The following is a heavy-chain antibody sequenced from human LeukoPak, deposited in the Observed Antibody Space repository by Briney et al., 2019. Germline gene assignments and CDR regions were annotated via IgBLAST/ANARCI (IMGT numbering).Heavy chain of an antibody. CDR1: GGSFSGYY. Sequence: PSETLSLTCAVYGGSFSGYYWSWIRQPPGKGLEWIGEINHSGSTNYNPSLKSRVTISVDTSKNQFSLKLSSVTAADTAVYYCAREQGTYYDFWSGEYYYYYMDVWAKGPRSPSP. CDR3: AREQGTYYDFWSGEYYYYYMDV. V-gene: IGHV4-34*01. D-gene: IGHD3-3*01. CDR2: INHSGST. J-gene: IGHJ6*03.